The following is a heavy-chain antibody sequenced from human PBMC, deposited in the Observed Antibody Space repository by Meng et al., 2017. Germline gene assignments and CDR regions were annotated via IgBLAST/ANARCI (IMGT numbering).Heavy chain of an antibody. CDR3: ARGGVGATDY. Sequence: VQVVGSGGGLVSPGGSLSFSCAASGFTFSSYSMNWVRQAPGKGLEWVSSISSSSSYIYYADSVKGRFTISRDNAKNSLYLQMNSLRAEDTAVYYCARGGVGATDYWGQGTLVTVSS. J-gene: IGHJ4*02. D-gene: IGHD1-26*01. V-gene: IGHV3-21*01. CDR2: ISSSSSYI. CDR1: GFTFSSYS.